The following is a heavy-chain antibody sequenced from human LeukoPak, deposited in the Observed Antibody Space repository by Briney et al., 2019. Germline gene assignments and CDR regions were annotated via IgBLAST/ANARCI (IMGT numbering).Heavy chain of an antibody. CDR3: ARGANYYGSGNNWFDP. D-gene: IGHD3-10*01. Sequence: SVKVTCKASGGTFSSYAISLVRQPPGQGLELMGGVIPIFGTANYAQKFQGRVTITADESTSTAYMDLSSLRSEDTAVYYCARGANYYGSGNNWFDPWGQGTLVTVSS. J-gene: IGHJ5*02. V-gene: IGHV1-69*13. CDR1: GGTFSSYA. CDR2: VIPIFGTA.